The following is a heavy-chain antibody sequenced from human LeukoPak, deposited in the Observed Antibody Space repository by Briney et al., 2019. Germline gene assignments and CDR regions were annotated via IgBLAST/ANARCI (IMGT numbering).Heavy chain of an antibody. CDR2: INHSGST. D-gene: IGHD6-6*01. J-gene: IGHJ4*02. CDR3: EKGHFEDSSSPSGNTFDY. Sequence: KPSEAPSLTCAVSGGSFSGYYWSWIRQPPGKGLEWIGEINHSGSTNYNPSPKGRSTMSVDTSKDPFSPKLSSVTAADTAVYYGEKGHFEDSSSPSGNTFDYWGQGTLVTVSS. V-gene: IGHV4-34*01. CDR1: GGSFSGYY.